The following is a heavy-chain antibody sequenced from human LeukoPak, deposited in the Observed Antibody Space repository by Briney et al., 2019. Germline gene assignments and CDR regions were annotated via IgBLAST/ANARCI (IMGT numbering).Heavy chain of an antibody. CDR2: IRYDGSEK. CDR3: ATSVTGYSSPFYY. J-gene: IGHJ4*02. D-gene: IGHD6-13*01. Sequence: GGSLRLSCAASGFNFNSYDMQWDRQSPGRGLEWVTFIRYDGSEKYYVDSVEGRFTISRDNSKNTLYLQMNSLRAEDTAVYYCATSVTGYSSPFYYWGQGTLATVSP. V-gene: IGHV3-30*02. CDR1: GFNFNSYD.